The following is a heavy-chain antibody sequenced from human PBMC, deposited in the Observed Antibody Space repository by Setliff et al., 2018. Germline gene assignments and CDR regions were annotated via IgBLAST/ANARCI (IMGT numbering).Heavy chain of an antibody. CDR3: ARDDIGDGYNAH. CDR1: EFTFSTYG. CDR2: IRYDGSNK. V-gene: IGHV3-30*02. D-gene: IGHD5-12*01. J-gene: IGHJ4*02. Sequence: GGSLRLSCAASEFTFSTYGMHWVRQAPGKGLEWVAFIRYDGSNKYYADSVKGRFTISRDNSKNTLYLQMNSLSVDDTAVYYCARDDIGDGYNAHWGQGTLVTVSS.